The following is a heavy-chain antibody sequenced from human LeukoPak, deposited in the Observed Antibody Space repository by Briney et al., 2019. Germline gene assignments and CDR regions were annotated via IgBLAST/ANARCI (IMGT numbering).Heavy chain of an antibody. CDR1: GGSISSSSYY. CDR2: IYYSGST. Sequence: SETLSLTCTVSGGSISSSSYYWGWIRQPPGKGLEWIGSIYYSGSTYYNPSLKSRVTISVDTSKNQFSLKLSSVTAADTAVYYCARDSGATTLSYYYYGMDVWGQGTTVTVSS. CDR3: ARDSGATTLSYYYYGMDV. D-gene: IGHD1-26*01. V-gene: IGHV4-39*07. J-gene: IGHJ6*02.